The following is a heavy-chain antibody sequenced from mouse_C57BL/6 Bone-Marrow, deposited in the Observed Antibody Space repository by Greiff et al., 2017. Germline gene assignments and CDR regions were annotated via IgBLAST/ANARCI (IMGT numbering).Heavy chain of an antibody. J-gene: IGHJ1*03. CDR1: GFTFSSYT. V-gene: IGHV5-9*01. CDR3: SRQVTTVLATKYFDV. Sequence: EVKVVESGGGLVKPGGSLKLSCAASGFTFSSYTMSWVRQTPEKRLQWVAAISGGGGNTYYPDSVKGRFTISRDNDKNILYLQMSSLRSEDTALYYFSRQVTTVLATKYFDVWGTGTTVTVSS. CDR2: ISGGGGNT. D-gene: IGHD1-1*01.